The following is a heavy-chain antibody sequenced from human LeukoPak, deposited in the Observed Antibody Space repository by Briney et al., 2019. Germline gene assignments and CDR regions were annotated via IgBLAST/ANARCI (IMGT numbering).Heavy chain of an antibody. Sequence: PSQTLSLTCTVSGGSISSGSYYWSWIRQPAGKGLEWIGRIYTSGSTNYNPSLKSRVTISVDTSKNQFSLKLSSVTAADTAVYYCARGVVPAAIDYWGQGTLVTVSS. D-gene: IGHD2-2*01. CDR2: IYTSGST. V-gene: IGHV4-61*02. CDR3: ARGVVPAAIDY. J-gene: IGHJ4*02. CDR1: GGSISSGSYY.